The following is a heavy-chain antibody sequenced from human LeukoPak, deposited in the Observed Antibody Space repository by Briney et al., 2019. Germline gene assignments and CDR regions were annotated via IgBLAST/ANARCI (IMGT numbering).Heavy chain of an antibody. V-gene: IGHV6-1*01. Sequence: SQTLSLTCAISGDSVSNNSAAWNWIRQSPSRGLEWLGRTYYRSQWYNDYAVSVKSRITINPDTSKNQFSLQLNSVTPEDTAVYYCARSLLRPIGVRGVTAYYYYVDVWGKGTTVTVSS. J-gene: IGHJ6*03. CDR1: GDSVSNNSAA. CDR3: ARSLLRPIGVRGVTAYYYYVDV. CDR2: TYYRSQWYN. D-gene: IGHD3-10*01.